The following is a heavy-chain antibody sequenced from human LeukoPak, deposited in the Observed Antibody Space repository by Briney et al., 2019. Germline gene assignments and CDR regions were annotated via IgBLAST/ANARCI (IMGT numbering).Heavy chain of an antibody. V-gene: IGHV3-30*02. D-gene: IGHD6-13*01. Sequence: GGSLRLSCAASGFTFSSYGMHWVRQAPSKGLEWVAFIRYDGSNKYYADSAKGRFTISGDNSKNTLYLQMNSLRDEDTAVSYCAKIIAAAGYYYYYYMDVWGKGTTVTVSS. J-gene: IGHJ6*03. CDR1: GFTFSSYG. CDR2: IRYDGSNK. CDR3: AKIIAAAGYYYYYYMDV.